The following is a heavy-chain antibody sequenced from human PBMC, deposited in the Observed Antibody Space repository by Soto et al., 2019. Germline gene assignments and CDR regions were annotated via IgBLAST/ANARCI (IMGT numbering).Heavy chain of an antibody. D-gene: IGHD2-2*01. V-gene: IGHV4-39*01. J-gene: IGHJ4*02. CDR1: GGCISTSCYS. CDR2: LYYSGST. CDR3: ARVDVRSTTYFDY. Sequence: SETLSLTCTVSGGCISTSCYSWGVFLLPPGKGLEWIGTLYYSGSTYYNQSLKSRVTISVETSNSQFSLKLSSVTAADTAVYFCARVDVRSTTYFDYWGQGTLVTVSS.